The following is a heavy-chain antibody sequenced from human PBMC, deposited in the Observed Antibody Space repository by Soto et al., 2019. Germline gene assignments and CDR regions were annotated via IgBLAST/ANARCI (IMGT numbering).Heavy chain of an antibody. D-gene: IGHD2-2*01. V-gene: IGHV3-30-3*01. CDR1: GFTFSNYA. J-gene: IGHJ4*02. CDR3: GRCTSTSCHLGSDY. Sequence: QVQLVESGGGVVQPGRSLRLSCAASGFTFSNYAMNWVRQAPGKGLERVALISHDGSNKYYADSVKGRFTISRDSSKNTLYLQMNSLRAADTAVYYCGRCTSTSCHLGSDYWGQGTLVTVSS. CDR2: ISHDGSNK.